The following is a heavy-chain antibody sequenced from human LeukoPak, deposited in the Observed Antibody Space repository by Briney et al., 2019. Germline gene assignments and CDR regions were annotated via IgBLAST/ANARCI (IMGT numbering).Heavy chain of an antibody. Sequence: ASVKVSCKASGGTFSSYAISWVRQAPGQGLEWMGGIIPIFGTANYAQKFQGRVTITTDESTSTAYVELSSLRSEDTAVYYCASRRSSSWKLGSSYYYYMDVWGKGTTVTVSS. D-gene: IGHD6-13*01. CDR1: GGTFSSYA. CDR2: IIPIFGTA. J-gene: IGHJ6*03. CDR3: ASRRSSSWKLGSSYYYYMDV. V-gene: IGHV1-69*05.